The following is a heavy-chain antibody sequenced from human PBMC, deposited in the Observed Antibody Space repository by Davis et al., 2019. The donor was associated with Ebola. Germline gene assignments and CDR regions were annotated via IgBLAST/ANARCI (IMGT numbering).Heavy chain of an antibody. J-gene: IGHJ6*02. CDR1: GYTFTSYG. V-gene: IGHV1-18*01. Sequence: ASVKVSCKASGYTFTSYGISWVRQAPGQGLEWMGWISAYNGNTNYAQKFQGRVTITADESTSTAYMELSSLRSEDTAVYYCARDRLAMVSLRGMDVWGQGTTVTVSS. CDR2: ISAYNGNT. D-gene: IGHD5-18*01. CDR3: ARDRLAMVSLRGMDV.